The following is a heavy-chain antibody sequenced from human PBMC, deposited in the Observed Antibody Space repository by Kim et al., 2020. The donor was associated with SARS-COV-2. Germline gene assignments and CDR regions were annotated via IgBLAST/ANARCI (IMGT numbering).Heavy chain of an antibody. J-gene: IGHJ4*02. D-gene: IGHD2-15*01. CDR3: ARDFPPLEVAAETGADY. V-gene: IGHV3-30*07. Sequence: VKGRFTISSDNSKNTLYLQMNSLRAEDTAVYYCARDFPPLEVAAETGADYWGQGTLVTVSS.